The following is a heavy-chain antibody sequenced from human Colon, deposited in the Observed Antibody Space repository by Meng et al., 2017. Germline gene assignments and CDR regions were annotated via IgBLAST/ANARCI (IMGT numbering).Heavy chain of an antibody. Sequence: EWHLGGFGGRLGLPGGSLRVSCEASGFSLSNFAMSCVRQAPGQGLEWVSMIHSSAGTFFADSVKGRFTVSADNSKNTLYLQMNSLLIDDTAVYHCANRFVWGLGTLVTVSS. CDR1: GFSLSNFA. J-gene: IGHJ4*02. D-gene: IGHD3-3*01. CDR2: IHSSAGT. V-gene: IGHV3-23*04. CDR3: ANRFV.